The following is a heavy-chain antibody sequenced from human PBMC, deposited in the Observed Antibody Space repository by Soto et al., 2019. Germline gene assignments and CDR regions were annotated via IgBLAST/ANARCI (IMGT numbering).Heavy chain of an antibody. CDR1: GGTFSSYA. Sequence: QVQLVQSGAEVKKPGSSVKVSCKASGGTFSSYAISWVRQAPGQGLEWMGGIIPIFGTANYAQKFQGRVTITADESTSTAYMELSSLRSEDTAVYYCATGPFFYYCSGGSCFPFDYWGQGTLVTVSS. D-gene: IGHD2-15*01. J-gene: IGHJ4*02. CDR2: IIPIFGTA. V-gene: IGHV1-69*12. CDR3: ATGPFFYYCSGGSCFPFDY.